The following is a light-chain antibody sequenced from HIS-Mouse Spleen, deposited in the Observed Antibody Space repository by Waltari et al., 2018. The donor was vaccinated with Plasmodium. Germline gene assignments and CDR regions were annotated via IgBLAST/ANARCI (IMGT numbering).Light chain of an antibody. V-gene: IGKV1-33*01. CDR3: KQYDNLPPAFT. CDR1: QEISNY. J-gene: IGKJ3*01. Sequence: DIQMTQSPSSLSASVGDRVTIPCQASQEISNYLNWYQQKPGKAPKLLIYDASNLETGVPSRFSGSGSGTDFTFTISSLQPEDIATYYCKQYDNLPPAFTFGPGTKVDIK. CDR2: DAS.